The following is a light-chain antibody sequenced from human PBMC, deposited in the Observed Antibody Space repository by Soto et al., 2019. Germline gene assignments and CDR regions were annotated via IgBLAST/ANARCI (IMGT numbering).Light chain of an antibody. CDR1: QSISDY. CDR2: DAS. V-gene: IGKV1-5*01. Sequence: DIQMTPSPSTLSASVGYRVIITFRASQSISDYLAWYQQKPGKAPKLLIYDASNLESGVPSTFSGSGSGTEFTLTISSLQPDDFATYYCQKYYTYWHMFGQGAKVDIK. J-gene: IGKJ1*01. CDR3: QKYYTYWHM.